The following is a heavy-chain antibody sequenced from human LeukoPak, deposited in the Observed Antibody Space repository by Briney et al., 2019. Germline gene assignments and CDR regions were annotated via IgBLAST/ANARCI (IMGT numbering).Heavy chain of an antibody. CDR1: GFTFGDYG. Sequence: PGGSLRLSCAASGFTFGDYGMSWVRQAPGKGLEWVSGINWNGGSTGYADSVKGRFTISRDNAKNSLYLQMNSLRAEDTALYYCARAGILTGYYKHPFDYWGQGTLVTVSS. CDR3: ARAGILTGYYKHPFDY. V-gene: IGHV3-20*04. CDR2: INWNGGST. D-gene: IGHD3-9*01. J-gene: IGHJ4*02.